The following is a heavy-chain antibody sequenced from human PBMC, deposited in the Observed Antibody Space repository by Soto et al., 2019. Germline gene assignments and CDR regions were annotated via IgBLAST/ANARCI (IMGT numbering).Heavy chain of an antibody. CDR1: GGSISPSY. V-gene: IGHV4-59*12. J-gene: IGHJ5*02. CDR3: ARSVFP. CDR2: IYYSGTT. Sequence: SETLSLTCTVSGGSISPSYWAWIRQPPGKGLEWGEYIYYSGTTSYNPSLKSRVTISLETSKNQFSLKLSSVTAADTAVYYCARSVFPWAQGNLVTVSS.